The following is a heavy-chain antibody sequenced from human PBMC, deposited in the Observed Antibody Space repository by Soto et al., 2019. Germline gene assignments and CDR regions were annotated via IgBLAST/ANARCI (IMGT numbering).Heavy chain of an antibody. Sequence: QVQLVESGGGVVQPGRSLRLSCAASGFTFSSYGMHWVRQAPGKGLEWVAVIWYDGSNKYYADSVKGRFTISRDNSKNTLYLQMNSLRAEDTAVYYSARGRRITILGLVKDDAFDIWGQGTMVTVSS. V-gene: IGHV3-33*01. CDR2: IWYDGSNK. J-gene: IGHJ3*02. CDR3: ARGRRITILGLVKDDAFDI. CDR1: GFTFSSYG. D-gene: IGHD3-3*01.